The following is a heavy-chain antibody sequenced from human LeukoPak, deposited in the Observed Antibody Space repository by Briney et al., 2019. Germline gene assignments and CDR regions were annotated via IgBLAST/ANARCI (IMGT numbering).Heavy chain of an antibody. CDR2: IYYSGST. D-gene: IGHD2-2*01. Sequence: SETLSLTCTISGGSISGGSISTYYWTWIRQPPGKGLEWIGYIYYSGSTNYNPSLKSRVTISVDTSKNQFSLKLSSVTAADTAVYYCAREGCSSTSCYPPYYFDYWGQGTLVTVSS. CDR3: AREGCSSTSCYPPYYFDY. J-gene: IGHJ4*02. V-gene: IGHV4-59*12. CDR1: GGSISGGSISTYY.